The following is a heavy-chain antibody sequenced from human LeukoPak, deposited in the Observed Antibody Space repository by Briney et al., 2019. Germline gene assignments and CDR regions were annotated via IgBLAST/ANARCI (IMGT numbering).Heavy chain of an antibody. J-gene: IGHJ4*02. V-gene: IGHV3-53*01. CDR1: GFTISSNY. CDR2: IGPSGDRT. Sequence: PGGSLRLSCAASGFTISSNYMNWVRQAPGKGLDWVSGIGPSGDRTYYADSVKGRFTISRDNSKNTLYLQMSSLRDEDTAVYYCARDSGWIQFHYWGQGTQVTVSS. D-gene: IGHD5-18*01. CDR3: ARDSGWIQFHY.